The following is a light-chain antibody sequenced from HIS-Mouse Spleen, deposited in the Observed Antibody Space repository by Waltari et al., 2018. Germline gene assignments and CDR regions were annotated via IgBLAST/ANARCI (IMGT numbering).Light chain of an antibody. V-gene: IGLV2-11*01. CDR3: CSYAGSYPYV. CDR1: SSDVGGYNY. J-gene: IGLJ1*01. Sequence: QSALTQPRSVSGSPGQSVTISCTGTSSDVGGYNYVSWYQQHPGKAPKLMFYDVSKRPSGVPGRFSGSKSGNTASLTISGLHAEDEADYYCCSYAGSYPYVFGTGTKVTVL. CDR2: DVS.